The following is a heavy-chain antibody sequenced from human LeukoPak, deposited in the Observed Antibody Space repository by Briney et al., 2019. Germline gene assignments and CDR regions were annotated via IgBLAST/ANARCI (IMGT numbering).Heavy chain of an antibody. V-gene: IGHV1-8*03. CDR1: GFTFSSYA. CDR2: MNPNSGDT. D-gene: IGHD6-6*01. Sequence: PGGSLRLSCAASGFTFSSYAISWVRQAPGQGLEWMGWMNPNSGDTGYAQKFQGRVTITWNTSISTAYMELSSLRSEDTAVYYCARGRAARPRRHGSNWFDPWGQGTLVTVSS. J-gene: IGHJ5*02. CDR3: ARGRAARPRRHGSNWFDP.